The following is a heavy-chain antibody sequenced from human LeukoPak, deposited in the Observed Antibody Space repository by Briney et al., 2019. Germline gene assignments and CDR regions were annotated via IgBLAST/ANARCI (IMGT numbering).Heavy chain of an antibody. CDR2: LSGSGTNT. D-gene: IGHD1-26*01. CDR1: GLTFSSYG. Sequence: GGSLRLSCGASGLTFSSYGMSWVRQAPGKGLEWVSGLSGSGTNTYYADSVKGRFTISRDNSKNTLYLQMSSLRAEDTAVYYCAKDRSIGTYYTFDSWGQGTLVTVSS. CDR3: AKDRSIGTYYTFDS. V-gene: IGHV3-23*01. J-gene: IGHJ4*02.